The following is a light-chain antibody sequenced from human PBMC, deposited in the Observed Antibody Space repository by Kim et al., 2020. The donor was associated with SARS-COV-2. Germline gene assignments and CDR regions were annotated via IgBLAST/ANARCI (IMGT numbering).Light chain of an antibody. V-gene: IGKV1-8*01. Sequence: FSASTGDRVTITCRASQGISSYLAWYQQKPGKAPKLLIYAASTLQSGVPSRFSGSGSGTDFTLTISCLQSEDFATYYCQQCYSTPSFGQGTKLEI. CDR2: AAS. J-gene: IGKJ2*03. CDR3: QQCYSTPS. CDR1: QGISSY.